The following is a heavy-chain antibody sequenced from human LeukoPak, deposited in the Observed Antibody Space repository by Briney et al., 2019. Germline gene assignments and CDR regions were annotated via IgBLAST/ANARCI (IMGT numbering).Heavy chain of an antibody. CDR2: IYHSGST. J-gene: IGHJ4*02. Sequence: PSETLFLTCTVSGDSISSSSFYWGWIRQPPGEGLEWIGSIYHSGSTYYHPSLKSRVTISVDTAKNQFSLKLGSVTAADTAVYYCARPTSYYGDYMWWGQGALVTVSS. D-gene: IGHD4-17*01. V-gene: IGHV4-39*01. CDR3: ARPTSYYGDYMW. CDR1: GDSISSSSFY.